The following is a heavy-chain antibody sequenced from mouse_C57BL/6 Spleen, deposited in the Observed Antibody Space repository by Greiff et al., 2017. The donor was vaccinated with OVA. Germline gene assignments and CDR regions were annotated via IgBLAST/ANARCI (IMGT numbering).Heavy chain of an antibody. J-gene: IGHJ2*01. CDR2: INPNNGGT. CDR3: ARFSSYGNYVDY. D-gene: IGHD2-10*01. CDR1: GYTFTDYY. Sequence: EVQLQQSGPELVKPGASVKISCKASGYTFTDYYMNWVKQSHGKSLEWIGDINPNNGGTSYNQKFKGKATLTVDKSSSTAYMELRSLTSEDSAVYYCARFSSYGNYVDYWGQGTTLTVSS. V-gene: IGHV1-26*01.